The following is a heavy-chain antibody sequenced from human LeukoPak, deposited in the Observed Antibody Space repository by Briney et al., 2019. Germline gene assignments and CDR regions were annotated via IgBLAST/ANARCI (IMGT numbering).Heavy chain of an antibody. V-gene: IGHV3-11*04. J-gene: IGHJ4*02. D-gene: IGHD5-18*01. CDR1: GFTFSDYY. Sequence: GGSLRLSCAASGFTFSDYYMSWIRQAPGKGLEWVSYISSSGNTIYYADPVKGRFTIHRGNARNSLYLQMIGLRAEDTAVYYCARRGYTYGYFDFWGQGTLVTVSS. CDR3: ARRGYTYGYFDF. CDR2: ISSSGNTI.